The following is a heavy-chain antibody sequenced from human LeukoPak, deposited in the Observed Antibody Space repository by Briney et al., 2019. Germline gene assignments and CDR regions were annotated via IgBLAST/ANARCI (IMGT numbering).Heavy chain of an antibody. D-gene: IGHD6-13*01. V-gene: IGHV3-20*04. CDR1: GFTFDDYG. CDR2: INWNGGST. CDR3: ARDSRGIAAAGTFDY. Sequence: GGSLRLSCAASGFTFDDYGMSWVRQAPGKGLEWVSGINWNGGSTGYADSVKGRFTISRDNAKNSLYLQMNSLRAEDTALYYCARDSRGIAAAGTFDYWGQGTLVTVSS. J-gene: IGHJ4*02.